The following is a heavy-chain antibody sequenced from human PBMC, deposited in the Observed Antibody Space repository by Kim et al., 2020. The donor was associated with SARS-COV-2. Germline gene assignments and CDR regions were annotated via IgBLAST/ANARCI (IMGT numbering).Heavy chain of an antibody. Sequence: SETLSLTCTVSGGSISSSSYYWGWIRQPPGKGLEWIGSIYYSGSTYYNPSLKSRVTISVDTSKNQFSLKLSSVTAADTAVYYCARGILWFGELLVGATSFDYWGQGTLVTVSS. V-gene: IGHV4-39*07. CDR3: ARGILWFGELLVGATSFDY. CDR2: IYYSGST. D-gene: IGHD3-10*01. J-gene: IGHJ4*02. CDR1: GGSISSSSYY.